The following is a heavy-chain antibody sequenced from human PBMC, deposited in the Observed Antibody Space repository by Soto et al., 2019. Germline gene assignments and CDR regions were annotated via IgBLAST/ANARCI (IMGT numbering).Heavy chain of an antibody. J-gene: IGHJ2*01. D-gene: IGHD2-2*01. CDR3: AKRTSSLFWYFDL. CDR1: GFTFSSYA. CDR2: ISGSGGST. V-gene: IGHV3-23*01. Sequence: GESLKISCAASGFTFSSYAMSWVRQAPGKGLEWVSAISGSGGSTYYADSVKGRFTISRDNSKNTLYLQMNSLRAEDTAVYYCAKRTSSLFWYFDLWGRGTLVTVSS.